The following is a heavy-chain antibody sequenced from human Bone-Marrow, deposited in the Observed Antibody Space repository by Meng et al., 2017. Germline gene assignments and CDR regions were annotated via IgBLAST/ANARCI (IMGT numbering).Heavy chain of an antibody. Sequence: LSLTCAASGFTFSSYAMHWVCQAPGKGLEWVAVISYDGSNKYYADSVKGRFTISRDNSKNTLYLQMNSLRAEDTAVYYCARDRKKYCSGGSCSYYGMDVWGQGTTVTVSS. CDR3: ARDRKKYCSGGSCSYYGMDV. D-gene: IGHD2-15*01. CDR2: ISYDGSNK. CDR1: GFTFSSYA. V-gene: IGHV3-30*01. J-gene: IGHJ6*02.